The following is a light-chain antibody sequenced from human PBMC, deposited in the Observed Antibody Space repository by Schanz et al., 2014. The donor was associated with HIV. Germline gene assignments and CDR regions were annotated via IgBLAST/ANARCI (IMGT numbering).Light chain of an antibody. V-gene: IGKV3D-20*02. CDR1: QRLSSSY. J-gene: IGKJ4*01. Sequence: EIVLTQSPGSLSLSPGGRATLSCGASQRLSSSYLAWYQQKRDQPPRLVIYATSTRAAGIPDRFSGTGSGTDCTLTISSLEPEDFAVYYCQQRSNWPALTFGGGTKVEIK. CDR2: ATS. CDR3: QQRSNWPALT.